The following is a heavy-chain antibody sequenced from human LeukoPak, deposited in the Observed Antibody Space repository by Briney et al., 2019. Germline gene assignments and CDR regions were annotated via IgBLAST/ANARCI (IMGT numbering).Heavy chain of an antibody. Sequence: GASVKVSCKASGGTFSSYAISWVRQAPGQGLEWMGGIIPIFGAANYAQKFQGRVTITADESTSTAYMELSSLRSEDTAVYYCARDEGYDSSGYLFDYWGQGTLVTVSS. CDR3: ARDEGYDSSGYLFDY. V-gene: IGHV1-69*13. J-gene: IGHJ4*02. CDR1: GGTFSSYA. D-gene: IGHD3-22*01. CDR2: IIPIFGAA.